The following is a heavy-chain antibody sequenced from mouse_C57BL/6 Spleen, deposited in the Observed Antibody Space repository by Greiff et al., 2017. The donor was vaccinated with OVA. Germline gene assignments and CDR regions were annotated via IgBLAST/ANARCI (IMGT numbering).Heavy chain of an antibody. CDR2: ISNGGGST. V-gene: IGHV5-12*01. CDR1: GFTFSDYY. J-gene: IGHJ4*01. CDR3: ARGGTNYAMDY. Sequence: EVKLVESGGGLVQPGGSLKLSCAASGFTFSDYYMYWVRQTPEKRLEWVAYISNGGGSTYYPDTVKGRFTISRDNAKNTLYLQMSRLKSEDTAMYYCARGGTNYAMDYWGQGTSVTVSS. D-gene: IGHD3-3*01.